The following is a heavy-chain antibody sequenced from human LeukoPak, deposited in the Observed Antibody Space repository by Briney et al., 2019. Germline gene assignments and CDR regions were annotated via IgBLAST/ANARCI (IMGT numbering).Heavy chain of an antibody. CDR3: AKDRSHPKERYYYDSSGFDY. CDR1: GFTFSSYG. Sequence: PGRSLRLSCAASGFTFSSYGMHWVRQAPGKGLEWVAVISYDGSNKYYADSVKGRFTISRDNSKNTLYLQMNSLRAEDTAVYYCAKDRSHPKERYYYDSSGFDYWGQGTLVTVSS. CDR2: ISYDGSNK. D-gene: IGHD3-22*01. J-gene: IGHJ4*02. V-gene: IGHV3-30*18.